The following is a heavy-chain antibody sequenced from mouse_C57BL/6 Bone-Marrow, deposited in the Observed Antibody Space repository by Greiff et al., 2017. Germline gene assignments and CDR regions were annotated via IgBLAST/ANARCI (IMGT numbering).Heavy chain of an antibody. CDR2: ISDGGSYT. CDR3: ARDYGSSYVGWFAY. Sequence: EVKLVESGGGLVKPGGSLKLSCAASGFTFSSYAMSWVRQTPEKRLEWVATISDGGSYTYYPDNVKGRFTISRDNAKNNLYLQMSHLKSEDTAMYYCARDYGSSYVGWFAYWGQGTLVTVSA. V-gene: IGHV5-4*01. J-gene: IGHJ3*01. D-gene: IGHD1-1*01. CDR1: GFTFSSYA.